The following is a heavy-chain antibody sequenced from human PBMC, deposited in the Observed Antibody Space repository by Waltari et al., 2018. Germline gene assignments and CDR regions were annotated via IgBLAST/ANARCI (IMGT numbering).Heavy chain of an antibody. Sequence: QLQLVESGGGVVQPGRSLRLSCAAPGLPFSNHIIHWVRHDPGRGLELGAARSYDGSMYYAESVKGRFTIAGDNAKTSVYLQLNSLRDEDTSIYYCAREGGSSGYSGYFDSWGPGTLVTVSS. CDR1: GLPFSNHI. D-gene: IGHD6-25*01. CDR3: AREGGSSGYSGYFDS. CDR2: RSYDGSM. J-gene: IGHJ4*02. V-gene: IGHV3-30*13.